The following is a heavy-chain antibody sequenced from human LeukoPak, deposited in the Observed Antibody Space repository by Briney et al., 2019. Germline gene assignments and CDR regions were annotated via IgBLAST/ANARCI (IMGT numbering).Heavy chain of an antibody. J-gene: IGHJ3*02. CDR1: GFTFDDYA. Sequence: GGSLRLSCAASGFTFDDYAMHWVRQAPGKGLEWVSGISWNSGSIGYADSVKGRFTISRDNAKNSLYLQMNSLRAEDTALYYCAKDIWVTKGAFDIWGQGTMVTVSS. CDR3: AKDIWVTKGAFDI. V-gene: IGHV3-9*01. D-gene: IGHD4-17*01. CDR2: ISWNSGSI.